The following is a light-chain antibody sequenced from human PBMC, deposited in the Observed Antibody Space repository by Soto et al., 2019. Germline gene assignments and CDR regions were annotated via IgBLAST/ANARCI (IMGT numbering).Light chain of an antibody. CDR1: QDITKS. Sequence: DIQMTQSPSSLSASVGDRVTITCQASQDITKSLNWFQQKPGKAPALLIYDASNLETGVPSNFSGSGSGTDFTFTISSLQPEYIATYYCQQFHDLPFTFGPGTKVELK. CDR2: DAS. J-gene: IGKJ3*01. V-gene: IGKV1-33*01. CDR3: QQFHDLPFT.